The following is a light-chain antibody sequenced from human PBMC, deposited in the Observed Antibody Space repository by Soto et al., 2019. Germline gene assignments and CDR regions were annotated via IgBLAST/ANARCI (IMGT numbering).Light chain of an antibody. Sequence: QSALTQPASVSGSPGQSITISCTGTSSDVGGYNYVSWYQHHPDKAPKLMIYDVSNRPSGVSNRFSASKSGNTASLTISRLQAEDEADYYCSSYTSSSTLVVFGGGTKVTVL. CDR2: DVS. CDR3: SSYTSSSTLVV. J-gene: IGLJ2*01. CDR1: SSDVGGYNY. V-gene: IGLV2-14*03.